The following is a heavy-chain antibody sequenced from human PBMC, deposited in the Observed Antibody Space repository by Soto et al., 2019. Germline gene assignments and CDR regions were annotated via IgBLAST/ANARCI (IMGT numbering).Heavy chain of an antibody. CDR2: IHGGDSNT. D-gene: IGHD6-19*01. CDR1: GYIFTSYW. V-gene: IGHV5-51*01. Sequence: GESLKISCKGSGYIFTSYWIGWVRQMPGKGLERMGIIHGGDSNTRYSPSFEGQVTISTDKSISTAYLQWSSLKASDTAMYYCARRGTYSSGWDYWGQGTLVTVSS. CDR3: ARRGTYSSGWDY. J-gene: IGHJ4*02.